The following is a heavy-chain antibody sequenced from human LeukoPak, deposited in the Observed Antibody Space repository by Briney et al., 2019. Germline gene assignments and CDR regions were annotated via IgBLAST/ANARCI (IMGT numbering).Heavy chain of an antibody. CDR1: GFTLQRYN. CDR2: ISSSGSTI. CDR3: ARDEYYDSSGYTS. J-gene: IGHJ4*02. V-gene: IGHV3-48*01. D-gene: IGHD3-22*01. Sequence: GGGLRPPSAAPGFTLQRYNMTLGRPAPGEGGEGVLYISSSGSTIYYADSVKGRFTISRDNAKNSLYLQMNSLRAEDTAVYYCARDEYYDSSGYTSWGQGTLVAVSS.